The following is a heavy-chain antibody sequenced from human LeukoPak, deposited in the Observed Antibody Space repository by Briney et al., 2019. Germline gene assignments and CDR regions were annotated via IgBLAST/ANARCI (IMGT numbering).Heavy chain of an antibody. D-gene: IGHD3-10*01. CDR3: ARSSIGRYYYGSGSCPPLDY. CDR1: GYSFTSYW. J-gene: IGHJ4*02. CDR2: IYPGDSDT. Sequence: GESLKISCKGSGYSFTSYWIGWVRRMPGKGLEWMGIIYPGDSDTRYSPSFQGQVTISADKSISTAYLQWSSLKASDTAMYYCARSSIGRYYYGSGSCPPLDYWGQGTLVTVSS. V-gene: IGHV5-51*01.